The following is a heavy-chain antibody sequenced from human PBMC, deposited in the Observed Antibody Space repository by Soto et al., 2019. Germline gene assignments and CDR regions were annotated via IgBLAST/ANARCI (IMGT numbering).Heavy chain of an antibody. D-gene: IGHD2-2*03. J-gene: IGHJ6*02. CDR1: GFTFSRYG. V-gene: IGHV3-48*02. CDR3: ARDGYCVSTTCYFLPDV. Sequence: EVQVVESGGGLVQPGGSLRLSCAASGFTFSRYGMNWVRQAPGKGLEWVAYISSSSSTIYYADSVKGRFTISRDNAKNSLYLQMNSLGDEDTAVDYCARDGYCVSTTCYFLPDVWGQGTTVTVSS. CDR2: ISSSSSTI.